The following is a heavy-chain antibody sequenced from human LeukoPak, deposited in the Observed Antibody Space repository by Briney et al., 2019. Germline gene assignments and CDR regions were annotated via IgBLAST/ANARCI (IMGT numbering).Heavy chain of an antibody. Sequence: GGSLRLSCAASGFTFSSYAMHWVRQAPGKGLEWVAVISYDGSNKYYADSVKSRFTISRDNSKNMLYLQMNSLRAEDTAVYYCARERRYSGYDYYDSSGYYSAYYFDYWGQGTLVTVSS. CDR3: ARERRYSGYDYYDSSGYYSAYYFDY. J-gene: IGHJ4*02. CDR2: ISYDGSNK. D-gene: IGHD3-22*01. V-gene: IGHV3-30*04. CDR1: GFTFSSYA.